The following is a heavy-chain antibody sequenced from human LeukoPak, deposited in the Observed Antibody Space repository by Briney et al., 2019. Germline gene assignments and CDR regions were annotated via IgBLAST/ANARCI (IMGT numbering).Heavy chain of an antibody. V-gene: IGHV4-59*12. CDR2: IYYSGST. J-gene: IGHJ5*02. CDR3: ARERKPRITFFYNLFDP. CDR1: GGSISSYY. Sequence: SETLSLTCTVSGGSISSYYWSWIRQPPGKGLEWIGYIYYSGSTNYNPSLKSRVTISVDTSKNQFSLQLNSVTPEDTAVYYCARERKPRITFFYNLFDPWGQGTLVTVSS. D-gene: IGHD1-14*01.